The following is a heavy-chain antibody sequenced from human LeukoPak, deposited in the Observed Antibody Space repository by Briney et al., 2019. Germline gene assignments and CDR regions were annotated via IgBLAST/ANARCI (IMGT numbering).Heavy chain of an antibody. V-gene: IGHV3-23*01. D-gene: IGHD3-10*02. J-gene: IGHJ6*04. CDR3: AELGITMIGGV. CDR1: GFTLRNYA. Sequence: GGSLRLSCAASGFTLRNYAMNWVRQAPGKGLEWVSSISESGGTTDYADSVKGRFTISRDNSKNTLFLQMNSLRAEDTAVYYCAELGITMIGGVWGKGTTVTISS. CDR2: ISESGGTT.